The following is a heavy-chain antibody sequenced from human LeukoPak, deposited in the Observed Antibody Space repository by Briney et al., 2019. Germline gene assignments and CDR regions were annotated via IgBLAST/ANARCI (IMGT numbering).Heavy chain of an antibody. CDR1: GFTFSSYA. V-gene: IGHV3-30*18. Sequence: PGGSLRLSCAASGFTFSSYAMHWVRQAPGKGLEWVAVILYDGSNKYYADSVKGRFTISRDNSKNTLYLQMNSLRAEDTAVYYCAKDAVYCSSTSCYGRDGGEIDYWGQGTLVTVSS. CDR2: ILYDGSNK. D-gene: IGHD2-2*01. J-gene: IGHJ4*02. CDR3: AKDAVYCSSTSCYGRDGGEIDY.